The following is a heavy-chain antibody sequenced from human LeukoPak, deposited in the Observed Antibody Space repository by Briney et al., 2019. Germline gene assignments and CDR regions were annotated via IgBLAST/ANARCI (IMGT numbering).Heavy chain of an antibody. Sequence: ASVKVSCKASGYTFTSYYIHWVRQAPGQGLEGMGIINPSGGSTIYAQKLQGRVTMTRDTSKSPVYMELSSLRAADTAVHYCAREGAAGGTLDYDYGMNDWGQEGTVAVSS. CDR2: INPSGGST. D-gene: IGHD6-13*01. V-gene: IGHV1-46*01. CDR3: AREGAAGGTLDYDYGMND. CDR1: GYTFTSYY. J-gene: IGHJ6*01.